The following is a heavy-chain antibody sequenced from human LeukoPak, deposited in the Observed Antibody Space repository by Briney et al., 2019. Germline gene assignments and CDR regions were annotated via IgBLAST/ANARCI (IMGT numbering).Heavy chain of an antibody. CDR1: GFTFSSYW. V-gene: IGHV3-23*01. D-gene: IGHD3-10*01. Sequence: GGSLRLSCAASGFTFSSYWMHWVRQAPGKGLEWVSAISGSGGSTYYADSVKGRFTISRDNSKNTLYLQMNSLRAEDTAVYYCAKDPLLWFGENWFDPWGQGTLVTVSS. CDR2: ISGSGGST. CDR3: AKDPLLWFGENWFDP. J-gene: IGHJ5*02.